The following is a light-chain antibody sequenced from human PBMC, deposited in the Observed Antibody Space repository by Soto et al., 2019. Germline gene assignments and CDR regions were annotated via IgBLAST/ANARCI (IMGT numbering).Light chain of an antibody. CDR3: QQYGGSPGT. Sequence: EIVLKQSPGTLSLSPGERATLSCRASQSVPGSSLAWYQQRPGQAPRLLIYGASNRVTGIPDRFSGSGSGTDFALTISRLEPEDFAVYYCQQYGGSPGTFGQGTKVEIK. CDR1: QSVPGSS. V-gene: IGKV3-20*01. J-gene: IGKJ1*01. CDR2: GAS.